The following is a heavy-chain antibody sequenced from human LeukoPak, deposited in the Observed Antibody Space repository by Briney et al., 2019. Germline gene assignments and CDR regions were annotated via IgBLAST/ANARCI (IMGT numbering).Heavy chain of an antibody. Sequence: SETLSLTCAVYGGSLSGYYWSWIRQPPGKGLEWIGEINHSGSTNYNPSLKSRVTISVDTSKNQFSLKLSSVTAADTAVYYCASVGLGYWGQGTLVTVSS. D-gene: IGHD6-19*01. CDR3: ASVGLGY. CDR1: GGSLSGYY. V-gene: IGHV4-34*01. J-gene: IGHJ4*02. CDR2: INHSGST.